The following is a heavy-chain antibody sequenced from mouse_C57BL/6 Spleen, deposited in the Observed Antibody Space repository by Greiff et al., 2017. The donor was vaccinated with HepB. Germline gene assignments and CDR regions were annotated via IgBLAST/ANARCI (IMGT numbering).Heavy chain of an antibody. CDR3: AIEDPVRDAMDY. V-gene: IGHV1-74*01. Sequence: QVQLKQPGAELVKPGASVKVSCKASGYTFTSYWMHWVKQRPGQGLEWIGRIHPSDSDTNYNQKFKGKATLTVDKSSSTAYMQLSSLTSEDSAVYYCAIEDPVRDAMDYWGQGTSVTVSS. J-gene: IGHJ4*01. D-gene: IGHD1-1*01. CDR1: GYTFTSYW. CDR2: IHPSDSDT.